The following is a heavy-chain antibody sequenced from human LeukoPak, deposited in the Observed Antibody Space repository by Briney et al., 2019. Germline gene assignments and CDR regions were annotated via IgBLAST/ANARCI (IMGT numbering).Heavy chain of an antibody. CDR1: GFTFDHYA. CDR3: AKDRRQSSSWGFDY. J-gene: IGHJ4*02. D-gene: IGHD6-13*01. V-gene: IGHV3-9*01. CDR2: ISWNSGSI. Sequence: GRSLRLSCAASGFTFDHYAMHWVRQPPGKGLEWVSGISWNSGSIDYADSVKGRFTISRDNAKNSLCLQMNSLRPEDTALYYCAKDRRQSSSWGFDYWGQGTLVTVSS.